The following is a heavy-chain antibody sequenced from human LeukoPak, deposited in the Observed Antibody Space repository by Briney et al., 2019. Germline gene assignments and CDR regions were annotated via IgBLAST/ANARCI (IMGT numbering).Heavy chain of an antibody. V-gene: IGHV7-4-1*02. J-gene: IGHJ1*01. CDR3: ARDYTLTLGTTTYFQH. CDR1: GYSFTNYA. D-gene: IGHD1-7*01. Sequence: ASVKVSCKASGYSFTNYAMNWVRQAPGQGLELMGWINTNTGNPTYAQGFPGRFVFSLDTSVSTAYLQISSLKAEDTAVYYCARDYTLTLGTTTYFQHWGQGTLVTVSS. CDR2: INTNTGNP.